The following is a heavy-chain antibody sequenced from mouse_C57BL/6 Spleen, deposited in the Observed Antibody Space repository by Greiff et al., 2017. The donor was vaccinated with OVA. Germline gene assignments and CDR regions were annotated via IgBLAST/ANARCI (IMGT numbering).Heavy chain of an antibody. V-gene: IGHV7-3*01. CDR3: ARARGYGNYGNFDV. J-gene: IGHJ1*03. D-gene: IGHD2-10*02. CDR1: GFTFTDYY. Sequence: EVQVVESGGGLVQPGGSLILSCAASGFTFTDYYMSWVRQPPGKALEWLGFIRNKANGYTTEYSASVKGRFTISRDNSQSILYLQMNALRAEDSATYYCARARGYGNYGNFDVWGTGTTVTVSS. CDR2: IRNKANGYTT.